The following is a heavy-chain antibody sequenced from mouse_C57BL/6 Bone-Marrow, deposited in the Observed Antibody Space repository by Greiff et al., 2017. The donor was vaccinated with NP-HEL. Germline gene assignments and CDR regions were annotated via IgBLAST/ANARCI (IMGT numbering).Heavy chain of an antibody. D-gene: IGHD1-1*01. CDR2: IYPGDGDT. Sequence: VQVVESGAELVKPGASVKISCKASGYAFSSYWMNWVKQRPGKGLEWIGQIYPGDGDTNYNGKFKGKATLTADKSSSTAYMQLSSLTSEDSAVYFCARGGTTVGDYWGQGTTLTVSS. CDR3: ARGGTTVGDY. CDR1: GYAFSSYW. J-gene: IGHJ2*01. V-gene: IGHV1-80*01.